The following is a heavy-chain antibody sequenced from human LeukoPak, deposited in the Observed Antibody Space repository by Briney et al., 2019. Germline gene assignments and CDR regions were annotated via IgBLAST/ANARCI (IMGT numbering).Heavy chain of an antibody. Sequence: SETLSLTCAVYGGSFSGYYWSWIRQPPGKGLEWIGEINHSGSTNYNPSLKSRVTISVDTSKNQFSLKLSSVTAADTAVYYCARDSTALYGGGYYYYGMDVWGQGTTVTVSS. CDR3: ARDSTALYGGGYYYYGMDV. CDR2: INHSGST. D-gene: IGHD1-26*01. V-gene: IGHV4-34*01. CDR1: GGSFSGYY. J-gene: IGHJ6*02.